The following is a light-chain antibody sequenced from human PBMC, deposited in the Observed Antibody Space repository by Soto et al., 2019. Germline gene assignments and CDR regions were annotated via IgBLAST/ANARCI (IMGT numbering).Light chain of an antibody. CDR3: CSYAGSSIWV. CDR2: EVS. CDR1: SSDVGGYNL. J-gene: IGLJ3*02. V-gene: IGLV2-23*02. Sequence: QSALTQPRSVSGSPGQSVTISCTGTSSDVGGYNLVSWYQQHPGKAPKVILYEVSKAPSGISSRFSGSKSGNTAFLTISGLQAEDEADYYCCSYAGSSIWVFGGGTKLTVL.